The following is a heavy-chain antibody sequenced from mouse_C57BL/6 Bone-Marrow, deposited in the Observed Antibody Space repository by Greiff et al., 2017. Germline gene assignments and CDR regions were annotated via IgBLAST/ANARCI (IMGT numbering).Heavy chain of an antibody. V-gene: IGHV6-3*01. Sequence: EVKLVESGGGLVQPGGSMKLSCVASGFTFSNYWMNWVRQSPEKGLEWVAQIRLKSDNYATHYAESVKGMFTISRDDSKSSVYLQMNNLRAEDTGIYYCTRGGITTVPFWYFDVWGTGTTVTVSS. CDR3: TRGGITTVPFWYFDV. CDR2: IRLKSDNYAT. CDR1: GFTFSNYW. D-gene: IGHD1-1*01. J-gene: IGHJ1*03.